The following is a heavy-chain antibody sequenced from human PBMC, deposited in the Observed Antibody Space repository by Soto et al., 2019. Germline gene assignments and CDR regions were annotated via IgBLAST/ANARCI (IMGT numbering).Heavy chain of an antibody. Sequence: QVTLKESGPVLVKPTETLTLTCTVSGFSLSNARMCVSWIRQPPGKALEWLAHIFSNDETSYSPSLKSKLTIYKDTSKSQVVRTMTNMDPVDTATYYWARMGTFHYYGYRYGMDVWGQGTTVTVSS. J-gene: IGHJ6*02. CDR3: ARMGTFHYYGYRYGMDV. CDR2: IFSNDET. V-gene: IGHV2-26*01. CDR1: GFSLSNARMC. D-gene: IGHD3-10*01.